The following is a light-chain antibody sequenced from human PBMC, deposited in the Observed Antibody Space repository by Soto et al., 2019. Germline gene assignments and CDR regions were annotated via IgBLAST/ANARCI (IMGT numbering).Light chain of an antibody. CDR1: SSNIGSNT. V-gene: IGLV1-44*01. Sequence: QSVLTQPPSASGTPGQRVTISCSGSSSNIGSNTVNWYQQLPGTAPKLLIYSNNQRPSGVPDRFSGSQSGTSASLAISGLQSEDEADYYCAAWDDSLNGRXXGGGTXLTVL. CDR3: AAWDDSLNGRX. CDR2: SNN. J-gene: IGLJ3*02.